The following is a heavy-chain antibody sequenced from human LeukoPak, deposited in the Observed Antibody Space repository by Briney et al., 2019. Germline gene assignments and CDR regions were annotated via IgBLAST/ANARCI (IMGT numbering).Heavy chain of an antibody. Sequence: SETLSLTCTVSGGSISSSSYYWGWIRQPPGKGLEWIGSIYYSGSTYYNPSLKSRVTISVDTSKNQFSLKLSSVTAADTAVYYCASGNDSSGYYYYYYYYGMDVWGQGTTVTVSS. J-gene: IGHJ6*02. CDR1: GGSISSSSYY. D-gene: IGHD3-22*01. V-gene: IGHV4-39*01. CDR3: ASGNDSSGYYYYYYYYGMDV. CDR2: IYYSGST.